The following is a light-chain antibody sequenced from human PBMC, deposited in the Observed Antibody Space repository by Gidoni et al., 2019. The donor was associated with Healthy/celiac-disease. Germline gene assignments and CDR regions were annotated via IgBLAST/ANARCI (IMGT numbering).Light chain of an antibody. CDR2: GAS. CDR3: QQYGSSPWT. V-gene: IGKV3-20*01. J-gene: IGKJ1*01. Sequence: ELVLTKSPGTLSWYPGERSTLSCRASQSVSGSYLAWYQQKPGQAPMLLIYGASSRATGIPDRFSGSGSGTDFTLTISRLEPEDFAVYYCQQYGSSPWTFGQGTKVEIK. CDR1: QSVSGSY.